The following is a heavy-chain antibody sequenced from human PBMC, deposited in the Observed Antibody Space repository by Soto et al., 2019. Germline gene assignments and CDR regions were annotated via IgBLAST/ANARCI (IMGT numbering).Heavy chain of an antibody. CDR2: ISYDGSNK. J-gene: IGHJ6*02. CDR1: GFTFSSYG. V-gene: IGHV3-30*18. D-gene: IGHD6-25*01. CDR3: AKDSSDYYYSGMDV. Sequence: GGSLRLSCAASGFTFSSYGMHWVRQAPGKGLEWVAVISYDGSNKYYADSVKGRFTISRDNSKNTLYLQMNSLRAEDTAVYYCAKDSSDYYYSGMDVWGQGTTVTVS.